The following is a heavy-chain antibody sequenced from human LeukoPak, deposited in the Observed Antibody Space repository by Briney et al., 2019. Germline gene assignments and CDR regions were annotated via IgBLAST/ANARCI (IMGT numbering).Heavy chain of an antibody. Sequence: SETLSLTCTVSGGSISSGGYYWSWIRQHPGKGLEWLGYIYYSGSTYYNPSLKSRVTISVETSKHQFSLKRSSVTSADTAVYYCARKIGEGYYDSSGYSPSYGMDVWGQGTTVTVSS. J-gene: IGHJ6*02. CDR1: GGSISSGGYY. CDR3: ARKIGEGYYDSSGYSPSYGMDV. D-gene: IGHD3-22*01. CDR2: IYYSGST. V-gene: IGHV4-31*03.